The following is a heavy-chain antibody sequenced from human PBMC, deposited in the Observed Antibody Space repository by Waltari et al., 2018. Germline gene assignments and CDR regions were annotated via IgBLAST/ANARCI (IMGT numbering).Heavy chain of an antibody. Sequence: QVQLVESGGGVVQPGRSLRLSCAASVFTFRNFGITWVRQAPGKGLEWVAIISYDGSDKQSADSVKGRFTISRDNSKNTLYLQMDSLRAEDTAVYYCARGCRGGGSCYYFEYWGQGTLVTVSS. V-gene: IGHV3-30*03. D-gene: IGHD2-15*01. J-gene: IGHJ4*02. CDR2: ISYDGSDK. CDR1: VFTFRNFG. CDR3: ARGCRGGGSCYYFEY.